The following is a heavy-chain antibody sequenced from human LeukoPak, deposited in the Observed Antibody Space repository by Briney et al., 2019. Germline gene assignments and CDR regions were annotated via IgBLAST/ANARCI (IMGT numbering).Heavy chain of an antibody. D-gene: IGHD6-19*01. J-gene: IGHJ4*02. CDR1: GGSFSGYY. V-gene: IGHV4-34*01. CDR3: ARGTLYRGWSYYLDF. CDR2: INHSGST. Sequence: SETLSLTCAVYGGSFSGYYWSWIRQPPGKGLEWIGEINHSGSTNYNPSLKSRVTISGDTSKNHFSLRLRSVTAADTAMYYCARGTLYRGWSYYLDFWGQGSQVTVSS.